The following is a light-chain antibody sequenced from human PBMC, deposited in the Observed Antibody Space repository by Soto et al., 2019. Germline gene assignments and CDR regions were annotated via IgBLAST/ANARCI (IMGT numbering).Light chain of an antibody. Sequence: EIVLTQSPGALSLSPGERATLSCRASQSVTSSYLAWYQQKPGQAPRLLMYGASTRATGIPARFSGSGSGTEFTLTISSLQSEDFAVYYCQQYNNWPLTFGQGTKVDIK. CDR2: GAS. CDR3: QQYNNWPLT. J-gene: IGKJ1*01. V-gene: IGKV3-15*01. CDR1: QSVTSSY.